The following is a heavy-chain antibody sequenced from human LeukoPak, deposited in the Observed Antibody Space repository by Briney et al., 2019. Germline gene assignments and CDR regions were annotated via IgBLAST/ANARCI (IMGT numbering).Heavy chain of an antibody. CDR1: GYTFTGYY. J-gene: IGHJ5*02. CDR2: INPNSGGT. D-gene: IGHD6-13*01. Sequence: ASVKVSCKASGYTFTGYYMHWVRQAPGQGLEWMGWINPNSGGTNYAQKFQGRVTMTRDTSISTAYMELSRLRSDDTAVYYCARDIWQQLVLGWFDPWGQGTLVTVSS. CDR3: ARDIWQQLVLGWFDP. V-gene: IGHV1-2*02.